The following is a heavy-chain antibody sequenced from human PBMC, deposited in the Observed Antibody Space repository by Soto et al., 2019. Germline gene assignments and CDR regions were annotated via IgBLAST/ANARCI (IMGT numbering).Heavy chain of an antibody. D-gene: IGHD3-9*01. J-gene: IGHJ4*02. Sequence: ASVKVSCKASGYTFTSYGISWVRQAPGQGLEWMGWISAYNGNTNYAQKLQGRVTMTTDTSTSTAYMELRSLRSDDTAVYYCARARYYDILTPPGYWGQGTLVTVSS. CDR2: ISAYNGNT. V-gene: IGHV1-18*01. CDR1: GYTFTSYG. CDR3: ARARYYDILTPPGY.